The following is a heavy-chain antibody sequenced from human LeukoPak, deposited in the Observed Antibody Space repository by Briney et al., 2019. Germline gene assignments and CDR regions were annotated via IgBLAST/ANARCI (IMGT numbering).Heavy chain of an antibody. CDR1: GFTFSSYA. V-gene: IGHV3-30-3*01. D-gene: IGHD2-2*02. Sequence: GGSLRLSCAASGFTFSSYAMHWVRQAPGKGLEWVAVISYAGSNKYYADSVKGRFTISRDNSKNTLYLQMNSLRAEDTAVYYCARGGKYQLLYGNWFDPWGQGTLVTVSS. CDR3: ARGGKYQLLYGNWFDP. J-gene: IGHJ5*02. CDR2: ISYAGSNK.